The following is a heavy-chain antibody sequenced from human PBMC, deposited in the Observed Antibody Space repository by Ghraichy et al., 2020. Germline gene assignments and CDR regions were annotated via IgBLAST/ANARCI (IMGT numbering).Heavy chain of an antibody. V-gene: IGHV4-34*01. CDR2: INHGGST. J-gene: IGHJ4*02. D-gene: IGHD5-12*01. Sequence: SETLSLTCAVYGGSFSGYYWSCILQPPGKGLVWIGEINHGGSTNSNPSLQSRVTRSVDTSKNQFSLKLSSVTAADTALYYCARVADSGYGYPDYWGQGTLVTVSS. CDR1: GGSFSGYY. CDR3: ARVADSGYGYPDY.